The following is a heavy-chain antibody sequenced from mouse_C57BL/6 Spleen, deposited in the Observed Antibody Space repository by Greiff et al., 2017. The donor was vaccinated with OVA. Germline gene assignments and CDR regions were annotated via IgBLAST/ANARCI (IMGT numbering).Heavy chain of an antibody. Sequence: EVQGVESGPELVKPGDSVKISCKASGYSFTGYFMNWVMQSHGKSLEWIGRINPYNGDTFYNQKFKGKATLTVDKSSSTAHMELRSLTSEDSAVYYCARGGDYVGWRQGTTLTVSS. CDR2: INPYNGDT. CDR3: ARGGDYVG. CDR1: GYSFTGYF. V-gene: IGHV1-20*01. J-gene: IGHJ2*01. D-gene: IGHD1-1*01.